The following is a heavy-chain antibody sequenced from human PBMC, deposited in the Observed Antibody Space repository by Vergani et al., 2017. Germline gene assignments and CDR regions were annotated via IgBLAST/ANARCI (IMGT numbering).Heavy chain of an antibody. D-gene: IGHD3/OR15-3a*01. J-gene: IGHJ6*04. CDR3: XYDFWAGYDSGDV. Sequence: EVHLVESGGGLVQPGESLKLSCAISGLTFSDSAIHWVRQTSGKGLEWIGRIRDKAYNYATVYAVSVKGRVTISRDDSKKTAYLQMNGLTTEDTAVYYCXYDFWAGYDSGDVWGKGTTVTVSS. V-gene: IGHV3-73*02. CDR2: IRDKAYNYAT. CDR1: GLTFSDSA.